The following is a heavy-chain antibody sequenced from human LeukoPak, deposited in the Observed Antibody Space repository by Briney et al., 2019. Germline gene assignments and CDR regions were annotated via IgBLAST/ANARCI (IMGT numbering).Heavy chain of an antibody. D-gene: IGHD6-13*01. CDR3: ATTLSSSWMPVDY. CDR1: GGSFSGYY. V-gene: IGHV4-34*01. Sequence: SETLSLTCAVYGGSFSGYYWSWIRQPPGKGLEWIGEINHSGSTNYNPSLKSRVTISVDTSKNQFSPKLSSVTAADTAVYYCATTLSSSWMPVDYWGQGTLVTVSS. J-gene: IGHJ4*02. CDR2: INHSGST.